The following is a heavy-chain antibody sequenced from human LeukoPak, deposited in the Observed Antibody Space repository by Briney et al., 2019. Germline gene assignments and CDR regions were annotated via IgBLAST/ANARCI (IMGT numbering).Heavy chain of an antibody. V-gene: IGHV4-31*03. CDR2: IYYSGST. Sequence: SQTLSLTCTVSGGSISSGGYYWSWIRQHPGKGLEWIGYIYYSGSTYYNPSLKSRVTISVDTSKNQFSLKLSSVTAADTAVYYCARRGRQLVRGFDPWGQGTLVTVSS. CDR3: ARRGRQLVRGFDP. D-gene: IGHD6-6*01. CDR1: GGSISSGGYY. J-gene: IGHJ5*02.